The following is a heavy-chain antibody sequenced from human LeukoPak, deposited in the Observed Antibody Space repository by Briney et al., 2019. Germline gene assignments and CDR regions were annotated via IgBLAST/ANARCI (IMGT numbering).Heavy chain of an antibody. CDR1: GGSISSGSYY. Sequence: PSQTLSLTCTGSGGSISSGSYYWSWIRQPAGKGLEWIGRIYTSGSTNYNPSLKSRVTISVDTSKNQFSLKLSSVTAADTAVYYCATVDTDAFDIWGQGTMVTVSS. V-gene: IGHV4-61*02. J-gene: IGHJ3*02. CDR2: IYTSGST. D-gene: IGHD5-18*01. CDR3: ATVDTDAFDI.